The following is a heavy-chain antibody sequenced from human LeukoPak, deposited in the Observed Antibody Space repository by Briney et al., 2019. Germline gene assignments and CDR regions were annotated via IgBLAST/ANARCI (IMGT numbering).Heavy chain of an antibody. Sequence: GGSLRLSCAASGFTFNDYTMHWVRQAPGKGLEWVSLIRWDGGSTYYADSVKGRFTISRDNSKNSLYLQMNSLRTEDTAFYYCARATQSYYYYLDVWGQGTLVTVSS. CDR2: IRWDGGST. J-gene: IGHJ4*02. D-gene: IGHD1-26*01. CDR1: GFTFNDYT. CDR3: ARATQSYYYYLDV. V-gene: IGHV3-43*01.